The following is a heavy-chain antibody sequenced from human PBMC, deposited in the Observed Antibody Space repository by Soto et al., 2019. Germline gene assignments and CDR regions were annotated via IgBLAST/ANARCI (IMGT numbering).Heavy chain of an antibody. Sequence: ASVKVSCKASGYTFTSYDINWVRQATGQGLEWMGWMNPNSGNTGYAQKFQGRVTMTRNTSISTAYMELCSLRSEDTAVYYCAGAPSRYGGNFPSWGQGTLVTVSS. CDR3: AGAPSRYGGNFPS. CDR1: GYTFTSYD. CDR2: MNPNSGNT. J-gene: IGHJ5*02. V-gene: IGHV1-8*01. D-gene: IGHD2-21*02.